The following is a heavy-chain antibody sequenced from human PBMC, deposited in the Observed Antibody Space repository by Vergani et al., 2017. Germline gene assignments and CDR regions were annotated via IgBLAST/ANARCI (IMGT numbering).Heavy chain of an antibody. CDR1: GGSITSSSYY. CDR3: ARGITISGETYYYAMDD. V-gene: IGHV4-39*07. D-gene: IGHD3-3*01. CDR2: MYYSGST. Sequence: QLQLQESGPGLVKPSETLSLTCTVSGGSITSSSYYWGWIRQPPGKGLEWIGSMYYSGSTYYNPSLKSRVTISVDTSKNQFSLKLSSVTAADTAVYYCARGITISGETYYYAMDDWGQGTTVTVSS. J-gene: IGHJ6*02.